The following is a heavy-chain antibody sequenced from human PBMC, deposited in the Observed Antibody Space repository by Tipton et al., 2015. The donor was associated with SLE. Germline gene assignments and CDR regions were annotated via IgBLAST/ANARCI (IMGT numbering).Heavy chain of an antibody. CDR3: ARGRDSSGYYPYYFDY. Sequence: TLSLTCAVSGGSINSGDYSWSWIRRPPGKGLEWIGYIFRSGNAYYNPSLKSRVTISLDMSTNQFSLRLDSATAADTAVYYCARGRDSSGYYPYYFDYWGQGTLVTVSS. V-gene: IGHV4-30-2*01. CDR1: GGSINSGDYS. D-gene: IGHD3-22*01. J-gene: IGHJ4*02. CDR2: IFRSGNA.